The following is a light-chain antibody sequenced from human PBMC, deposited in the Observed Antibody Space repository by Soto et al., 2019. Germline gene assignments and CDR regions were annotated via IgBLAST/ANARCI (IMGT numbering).Light chain of an antibody. CDR1: QSVSSN. CDR2: GAS. V-gene: IGKV3-15*01. Sequence: EIVMTQSPATLSVSPGERATLSCRASQSVSSNLAWYQQKPGQAPRLLIYGASTRATGIPTRFSGSGSGTEFILTISSLQSDDVAVYYCQHYHNWPPWTFGQGTKVEIK. CDR3: QHYHNWPPWT. J-gene: IGKJ1*01.